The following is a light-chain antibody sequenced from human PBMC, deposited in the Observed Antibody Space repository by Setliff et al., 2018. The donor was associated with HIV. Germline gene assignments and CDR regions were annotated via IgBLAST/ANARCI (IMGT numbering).Light chain of an antibody. V-gene: IGKV3-20*01. Sequence: EVLLTQSPGTLSLSPGERATLSCRASQSVSSNYLAWYQQKPGQAPRLLTYGASSRATDIPDRFSGSGSGTDFTLTITRLEPEDFAVYFCQHYGSSLWTFGQGTKVDIK. CDR1: QSVSSNY. J-gene: IGKJ1*01. CDR3: QHYGSSLWT. CDR2: GAS.